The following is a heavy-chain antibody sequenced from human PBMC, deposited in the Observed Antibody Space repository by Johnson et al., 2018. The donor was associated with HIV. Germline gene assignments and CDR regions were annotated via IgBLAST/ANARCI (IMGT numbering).Heavy chain of an antibody. Sequence: QVQLVESGGGVVQPGRSLRLSCAASRFTFSRYGMHWVRQAPGKGLEWVAVIPYDGSNTYYADSLKGRFTISRDNSKNTVYLQMNSLRAEDTAVYYCAKDSSRYYDSRGAFDIWGQGTMVTVSS. CDR2: IPYDGSNT. CDR1: RFTFSRYG. CDR3: AKDSSRYYDSRGAFDI. D-gene: IGHD3-22*01. V-gene: IGHV3-30*18. J-gene: IGHJ3*02.